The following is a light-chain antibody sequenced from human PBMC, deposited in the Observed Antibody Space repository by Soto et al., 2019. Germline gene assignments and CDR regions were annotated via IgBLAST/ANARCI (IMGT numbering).Light chain of an antibody. V-gene: IGKV3D-15*01. CDR1: QRISSN. CDR3: QHYNNWTPYT. Sequence: EIVMTQSPDTLSVSPGERATLSCRASQRISSNLAWYQQKPGQAPRLLIYGASTRATGVPARFSGSGSETDFTLTISTLKYEDCAVYYCQHYNNWTPYTFGQGTKVDI. CDR2: GAS. J-gene: IGKJ2*01.